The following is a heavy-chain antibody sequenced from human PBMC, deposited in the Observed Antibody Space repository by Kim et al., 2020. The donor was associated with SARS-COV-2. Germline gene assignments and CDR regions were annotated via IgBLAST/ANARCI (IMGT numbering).Heavy chain of an antibody. V-gene: IGHV4-59*13. J-gene: IGHJ4*02. CDR2: IYYSGST. Sequence: SETLSLTCTVSGGSISSYYWSWIRQPPGKGLEWIGYIYYSGSTNYNPSLKSRATISVDTSKNQFSLKLSSVTAADTAVYYCARDRGAGYSSGWYDYWGQGTLVTVSS. CDR3: ARDRGAGYSSGWYDY. D-gene: IGHD6-19*01. CDR1: GGSISSYY.